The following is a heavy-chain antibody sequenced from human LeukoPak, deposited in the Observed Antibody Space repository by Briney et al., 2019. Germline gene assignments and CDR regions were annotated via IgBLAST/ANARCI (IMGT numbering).Heavy chain of an antibody. D-gene: IGHD1-14*01. CDR1: GYTFTSYD. Sequence: ASVKVSCKASGYTFTSYDINWVRQATGQGLEWMGWINPNSGGTNYAQKFQGRVTMTRDTSISTAYMELSRLRSDDTAVYYCARGDDHADAFDIWGQGTMVTVSS. J-gene: IGHJ3*02. CDR3: ARGDDHADAFDI. CDR2: INPNSGGT. V-gene: IGHV1-2*02.